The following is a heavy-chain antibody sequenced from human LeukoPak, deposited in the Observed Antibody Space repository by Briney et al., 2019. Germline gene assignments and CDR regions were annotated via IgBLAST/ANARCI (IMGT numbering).Heavy chain of an antibody. D-gene: IGHD3-10*01. CDR3: AKDRGVTDY. CDR2: ISGSGGST. J-gene: IGHJ4*02. V-gene: IGHV3-23*01. CDR1: GFTFSNYA. Sequence: GGSLRLSCAASGFTFSNYAMSWVRQAPGKGLEWVSTISGSGGSTYCADSVKGRFTISRDNSKNTLYLQMNSLRAKDTAVYYCAKDRGVTDYWGQGTLVTVSS.